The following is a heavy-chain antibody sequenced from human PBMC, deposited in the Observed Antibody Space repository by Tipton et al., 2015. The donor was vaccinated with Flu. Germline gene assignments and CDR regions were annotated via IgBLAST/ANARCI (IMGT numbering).Heavy chain of an antibody. CDR1: GDSISTTIYY. D-gene: IGHD1-1*01. J-gene: IGHJ6*02. V-gene: IGHV4-39*07. CDR2: IYYSGTT. CDR3: ARDLWNDRRAYYYYGVDV. Sequence: LSLTCTVSGDSISTTIYYWGWVRQPPGKGLEWIGSIYYSGTTYYNPSLKSRVTISVDSSKNEFSLTLASLTAADTAVYYCARDLWNDRRAYYYYGVDVWGQGTTVTGSS.